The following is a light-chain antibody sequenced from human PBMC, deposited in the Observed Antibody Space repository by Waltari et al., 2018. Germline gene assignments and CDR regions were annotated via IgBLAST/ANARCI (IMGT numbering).Light chain of an antibody. V-gene: IGLV2-14*03. J-gene: IGLJ2*01. CDR1: RTDVGFYNY. Sequence: QSALTQPASVSGSLGQSITISCTGSRTDVGFYNYVSWYQQHPDKAPKLMIYDITKRPSGVSHRFSGSKSGNTASLTISGLQAEDEADYFCSSFTTSNVVIFGGGTKLTVL. CDR3: SSFTTSNVVI. CDR2: DIT.